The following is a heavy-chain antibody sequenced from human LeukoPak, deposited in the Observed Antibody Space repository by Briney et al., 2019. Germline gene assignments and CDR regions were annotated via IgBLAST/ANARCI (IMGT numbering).Heavy chain of an antibody. CDR2: ISADSAAT. CDR3: ARKSASGNYPLDY. Sequence: GGSLRLSCAASGFTVSSNYMSWARQAPGKGLEWVSVISADSAATFYADSVKGRFTISRDNGRNTVFLQMSSLRAEDTALYYCARKSASGNYPLDYWGQGTLVTVSS. V-gene: IGHV3-53*01. CDR1: GFTVSSNY. J-gene: IGHJ4*02. D-gene: IGHD3-10*01.